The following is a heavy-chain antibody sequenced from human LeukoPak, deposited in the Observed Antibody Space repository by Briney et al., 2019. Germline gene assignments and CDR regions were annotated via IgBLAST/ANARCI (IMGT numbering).Heavy chain of an antibody. D-gene: IGHD5-24*01. CDR2: IFYSGST. CDR3: ARHDDRWLQSGFEY. J-gene: IGHJ4*02. Sequence: RTSETLSLTCTVSGGSISSSSYYWGWIRQPPGKGLEWIESIFYSGSTYYNPSLKSRIIISVDTSKYQFSLKLSSATAADTDVYCCARHDDRWLQSGFEYWGQGTLVTVSS. CDR1: GGSISSSSYY. V-gene: IGHV4-39*01.